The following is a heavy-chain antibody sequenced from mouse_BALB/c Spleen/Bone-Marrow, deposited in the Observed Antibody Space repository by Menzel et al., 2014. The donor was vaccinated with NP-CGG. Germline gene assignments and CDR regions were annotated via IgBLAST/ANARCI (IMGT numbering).Heavy chain of an antibody. CDR1: GYTFTDYA. Sequence: VQLQQSGPELVRPGVSVKISCKGSGYTFTDYAMHWVKQSHAKSLEWIGVINTYSGNTNYNQNFKGKATMTVDKSSSTAFMELAGLTYEDPAIYYCAREGYASTAWFAYWGQGTLVTVSA. D-gene: IGHD1-1*01. CDR3: AREGYASTAWFAY. V-gene: IGHV1-67*01. CDR2: INTYSGNT. J-gene: IGHJ3*01.